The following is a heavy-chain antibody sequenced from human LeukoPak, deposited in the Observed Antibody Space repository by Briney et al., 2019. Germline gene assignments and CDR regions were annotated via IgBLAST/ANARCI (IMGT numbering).Heavy chain of an antibody. CDR1: GFTFSSYA. CDR2: ISGSGGST. V-gene: IGHV3-23*01. Sequence: GGSLRLSCAASGFTFSSYAMSWVRQAPGKGLEWVSAISGSGGSTYYADSVKGRFTTSRDNSKNTLYLQMNSLRAEDTAVYYCAKGNCSSTSCPNYYMDVWGKGTTVTVSS. CDR3: AKGNCSSTSCPNYYMDV. J-gene: IGHJ6*03. D-gene: IGHD2-2*01.